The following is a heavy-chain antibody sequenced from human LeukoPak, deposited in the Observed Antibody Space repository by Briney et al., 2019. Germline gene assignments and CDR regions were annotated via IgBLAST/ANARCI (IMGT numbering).Heavy chain of an antibody. CDR3: ARGRVTMVRGVIIRRNFDY. Sequence: ASVKVSCKASGYTFTGYYMHWVRQAPGQGLEWMGRINPNSGGTNYAQKFQGRVTMTRDTSISTAYMELSRLRSDDTAVYYCARGRVTMVRGVIIRRNFDYWGQETLVTVSS. J-gene: IGHJ4*02. CDR2: INPNSGGT. D-gene: IGHD3-10*01. CDR1: GYTFTGYY. V-gene: IGHV1-2*06.